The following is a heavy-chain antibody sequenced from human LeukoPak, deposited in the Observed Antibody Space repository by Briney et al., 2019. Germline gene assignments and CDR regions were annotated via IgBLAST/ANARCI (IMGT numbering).Heavy chain of an antibody. Sequence: PSETLSLTCTVSGGSISSGGYYWSWIRQHPGKGLEWIGYIYYSGSTYYNPSLKSRVTISVDTSKNQFSLKLSSVTAADTAVYYCARAGWAAAGTQWFDPWGQGTLVTVSS. CDR1: GGSISSGGYY. J-gene: IGHJ5*02. D-gene: IGHD6-13*01. CDR2: IYYSGST. V-gene: IGHV4-31*03. CDR3: ARAGWAAAGTQWFDP.